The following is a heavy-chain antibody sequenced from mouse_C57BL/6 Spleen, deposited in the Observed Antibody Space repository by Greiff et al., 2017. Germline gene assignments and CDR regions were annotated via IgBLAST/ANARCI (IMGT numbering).Heavy chain of an antibody. D-gene: IGHD1-1*01. Sequence: EVQLVESGPELVKPGASVKISCKASGYSFTGYYMNWVKQSPEKSLEWIGEINPSTGGTTYNQKFKAKATLTVDKSSSTAYMQLKSLTSEDSAVYYCARTPYYGSSLYYFDYWGQGTTLTVSS. CDR3: ARTPYYGSSLYYFDY. CDR1: GYSFTGYY. V-gene: IGHV1-42*01. CDR2: INPSTGGT. J-gene: IGHJ2*01.